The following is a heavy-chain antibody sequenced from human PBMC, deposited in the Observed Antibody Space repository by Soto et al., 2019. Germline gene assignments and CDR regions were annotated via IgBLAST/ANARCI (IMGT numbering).Heavy chain of an antibody. D-gene: IGHD3-10*01. CDR3: ANPRSDWFGVLFPPGPDY. V-gene: IGHV3-23*01. Sequence: GGSLRLSCAASGFTFSSYAMSWVRQAPGKGLEWVSAIIGSGGSTYYADSVKGRFTISRDNSKNTLYLQMNSLRAEDTAVYYCANPRSDWFGVLFPPGPDYWGQGTLVTVSS. CDR1: GFTFSSYA. J-gene: IGHJ4*02. CDR2: IIGSGGST.